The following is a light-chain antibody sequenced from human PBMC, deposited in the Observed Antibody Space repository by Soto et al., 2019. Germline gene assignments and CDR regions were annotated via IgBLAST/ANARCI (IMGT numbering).Light chain of an antibody. CDR3: SSYTSTNTVV. J-gene: IGLJ2*01. Sequence: QSALTQPASVSGSPGQSITISCTGTSSDVGGYNYVSWYQQHPGKAPKLMIYDVSNRPSGVSNRFSGSKSGNTASLTSSGLQAEDEAEYYCSSYTSTNTVVFGGGTKVTVL. CDR2: DVS. CDR1: SSDVGGYNY. V-gene: IGLV2-14*03.